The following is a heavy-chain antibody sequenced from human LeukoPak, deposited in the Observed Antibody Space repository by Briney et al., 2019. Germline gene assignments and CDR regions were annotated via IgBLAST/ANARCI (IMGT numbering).Heavy chain of an antibody. J-gene: IGHJ6*02. CDR2: IYLGDSDT. Sequence: GESLKISCKGSGYSFTSHWIGWVRQMPGKGLEWMGIIYLGDSDTTYSPSFQGQVTISADKSISTAYLQWSSLKASDTAMYYCARRDGYCSSTSCYADYYYGMDVWGQGTTVTVSS. D-gene: IGHD2-2*01. V-gene: IGHV5-51*01. CDR3: ARRDGYCSSTSCYADYYYGMDV. CDR1: GYSFTSHW.